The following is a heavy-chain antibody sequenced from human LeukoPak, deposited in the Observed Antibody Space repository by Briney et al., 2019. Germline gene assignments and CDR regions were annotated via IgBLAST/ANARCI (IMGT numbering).Heavy chain of an antibody. J-gene: IGHJ4*02. CDR1: GFTFSSYW. CDR2: IKQDGSEK. V-gene: IGHV3-7*01. Sequence: GGSLRLSCAASGFTFSSYWMSWVRQAPGEGLEWVANIKQDGSEKYYVDSVKGRFTISRDNAKNSLYLQMNSLRAEDTAVYYCARAYLYHNFWSGYYLWGQGTLVTVSS. CDR3: ARAYLYHNFWSGYYL. D-gene: IGHD3-3*01.